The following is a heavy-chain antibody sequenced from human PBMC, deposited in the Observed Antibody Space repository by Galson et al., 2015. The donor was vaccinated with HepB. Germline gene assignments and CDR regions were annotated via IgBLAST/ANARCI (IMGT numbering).Heavy chain of an antibody. V-gene: IGHV4-30-2*01. Sequence: SLTCAVSGGSISSGDYSWSWIRQPPGKGLEWIGYIYHSGSTYYNPSLKSRVTISVDKSKNQFSLKLSSVTAADTAVYYCARVRSRGHYFDYWGQGTLVTVSS. CDR2: IYHSGST. CDR1: GGSISSGDYS. CDR3: ARVRSRGHYFDY. J-gene: IGHJ4*02. D-gene: IGHD6-25*01.